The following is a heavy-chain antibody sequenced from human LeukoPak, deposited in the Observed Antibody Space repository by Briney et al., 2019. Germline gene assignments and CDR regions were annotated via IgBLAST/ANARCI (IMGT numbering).Heavy chain of an antibody. D-gene: IGHD3-16*01. J-gene: IGHJ4*02. CDR3: ARGDWGGYFDY. V-gene: IGHV4-34*01. CDR2: INASGRT. Sequence: PSETLSLTCIVYGMSLTDFQWGWIRQSPGKGLEWIGEINASGRTNYNPSLKTSAFISRDTSKRQFSLNLTPVTAADTALYYCARGDWGGYFDYWGQGIQVTVSS. CDR1: GMSLTDFQ.